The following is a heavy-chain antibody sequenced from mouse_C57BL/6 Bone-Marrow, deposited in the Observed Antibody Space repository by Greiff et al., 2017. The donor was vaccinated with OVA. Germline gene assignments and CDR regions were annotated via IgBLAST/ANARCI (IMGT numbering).Heavy chain of an antibody. CDR1: GFTFSSYA. J-gene: IGHJ3*01. CDR2: ISDGGSYT. CDR3: ARSYYANERSFAY. Sequence: VQLKESGGGLVKPGGSLKLSCAASGFTFSSYAMSWVRQTPEKRLEWVATISDGGSYTYYPDNVKGRFTISRDNAKNNLYLQMSHLKSEDTAMYYCARSYYANERSFAYWGQGTLVTVSA. V-gene: IGHV5-4*01. D-gene: IGHD2-1*01.